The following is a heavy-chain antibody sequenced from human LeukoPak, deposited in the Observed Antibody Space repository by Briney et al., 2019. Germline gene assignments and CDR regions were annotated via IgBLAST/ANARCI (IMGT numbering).Heavy chain of an antibody. CDR2: ISGSGGST. V-gene: IGHV3-23*01. Sequence: PGGSLRLSCAASGFTFTIYAMSWVRQAPGKGLEWVSAISGSGGSTYYADSVKGRFTISRGNSKNALYLQMNSLRAEDTAVYYCAKDPLLGYSYGLIDAFDIWGQGTMVTVSS. CDR3: AKDPLLGYSYGLIDAFDI. D-gene: IGHD5-18*01. J-gene: IGHJ3*02. CDR1: GFTFTIYA.